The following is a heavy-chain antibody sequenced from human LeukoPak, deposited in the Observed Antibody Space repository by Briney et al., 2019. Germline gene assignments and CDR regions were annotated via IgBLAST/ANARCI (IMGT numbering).Heavy chain of an antibody. CDR3: AKVGHRIQLWFGGSGYFDY. Sequence: GGSLRLSCAASGFTFADYAMSWVRQAPGKGLEWVSAISGSGGSTYYADSVKGRFTISRDNSKNTLYLQMNSLRAEDTAVYYCAKVGHRIQLWFGGSGYFDYWGQGTLVTVSS. CDR1: GFTFADYA. CDR2: ISGSGGST. D-gene: IGHD5-18*01. J-gene: IGHJ4*02. V-gene: IGHV3-23*01.